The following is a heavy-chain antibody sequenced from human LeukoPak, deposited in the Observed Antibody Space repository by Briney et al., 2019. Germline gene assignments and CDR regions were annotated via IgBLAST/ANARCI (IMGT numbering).Heavy chain of an antibody. CDR3: ARGEEKATITALDS. J-gene: IGHJ4*02. D-gene: IGHD5-24*01. CDR1: GFTFSNYD. V-gene: IGHV3-21*01. CDR2: ISSSSSYI. Sequence: GGSLRLSCGASGFTFSNYDMHWVRQAPGKGLEWVSAISSSSSYIYYADSIKGRFTISRDNAENSLYLQMNSLRAVDTAVYFCARGEEKATITALDSWGQGTLVTVSS.